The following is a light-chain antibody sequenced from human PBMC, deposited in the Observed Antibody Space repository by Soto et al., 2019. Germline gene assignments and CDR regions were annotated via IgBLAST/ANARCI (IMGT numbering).Light chain of an antibody. CDR1: SSDVRSDNL. CDR3: CAYAGSNTYV. CDR2: DAF. J-gene: IGLJ1*01. Sequence: QSALSQPASVSGCPGQSITISCTGTSSDVRSDNLVSWYQQHPGKAPKLMIYDAFRRPSGVSDRFSGSRSGNTASLTISGLQSEDEADYYCCAYAGSNTYVFGTGTKLTVL. V-gene: IGLV2-23*01.